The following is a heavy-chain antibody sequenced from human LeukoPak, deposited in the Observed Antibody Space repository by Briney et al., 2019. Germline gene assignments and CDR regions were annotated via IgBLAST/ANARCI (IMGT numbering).Heavy chain of an antibody. CDR2: LWYDGSNK. D-gene: IGHD5-24*01. J-gene: IGHJ4*02. V-gene: IGHV3-33*01. Sequence: GGSLRLSCAASGFTFSSYGMHWVRQAPGKGLEWVAVLWYDGSNKYYADSVKGRFTISRDNSKNTLYLQMNSLRAEDTAVYYCARELEMATINGGGFDYWGQGTLVTVSS. CDR3: ARELEMATINGGGFDY. CDR1: GFTFSSYG.